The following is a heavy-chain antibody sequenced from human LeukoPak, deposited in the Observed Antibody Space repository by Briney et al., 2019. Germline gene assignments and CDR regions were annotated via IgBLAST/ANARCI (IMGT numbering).Heavy chain of an antibody. CDR1: GGTFSSYA. V-gene: IGHV1-69*13. J-gene: IGHJ4*02. Sequence: SVKVSCKASGGTFSSYAISWVRQAPGQGLEWMGGIIPIFGTANYAQKFQGRVTITADESTSTAYMELSSLRSEDTAVYYCARETGLAYCGGDCYTHFDYWGQGTLVTVSS. D-gene: IGHD2-21*01. CDR2: IIPIFGTA. CDR3: ARETGLAYCGGDCYTHFDY.